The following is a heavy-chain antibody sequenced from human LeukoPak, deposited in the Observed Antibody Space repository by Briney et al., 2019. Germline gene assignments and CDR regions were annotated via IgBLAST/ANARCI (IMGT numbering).Heavy chain of an antibody. Sequence: ASVKVSCKASGYTFSNYGISRVRQAPGLGLEWMGWTSYNGNTNYAQKFQDRVTMTTDTSTTTAYMELGSLESDDTAVYYCARHSGSGWQALGYWGQGTLVTVSS. CDR2: TSYNGNT. J-gene: IGHJ4*02. D-gene: IGHD6-19*01. CDR3: ARHSGSGWQALGY. CDR1: GYTFSNYG. V-gene: IGHV1-18*04.